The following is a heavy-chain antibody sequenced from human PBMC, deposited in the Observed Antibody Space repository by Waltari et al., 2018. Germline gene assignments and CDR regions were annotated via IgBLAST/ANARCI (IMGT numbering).Heavy chain of an antibody. D-gene: IGHD3-9*01. CDR2: TSPTGGT. CDR1: HGPIRGYS. CDR3: ARHWNHDILADSFDL. V-gene: IGHV4-4*07. J-gene: IGHJ4*02. Sequence: QVQLQESGPGLVKPSETLSLTCTVPHGPIRGYSWTWIRQPAGKGLEWIGFTSPTGGTDYNPSLKSRVTMSSDTSKNQVFLHLNSVTAADTAVYYCARHWNHDILADSFDLWGQGTRVTISS.